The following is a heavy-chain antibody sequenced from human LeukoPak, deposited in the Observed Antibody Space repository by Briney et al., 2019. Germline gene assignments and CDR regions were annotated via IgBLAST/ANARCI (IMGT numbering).Heavy chain of an antibody. CDR3: ARGFLGEQTSTDAFDI. D-gene: IGHD1-26*01. CDR2: IYYTGNT. J-gene: IGHJ3*02. V-gene: IGHV4-30-4*07. CDR1: GGSISSGGYS. Sequence: SETLSLTCAVSGGSISSGGYSWSWIRQPPGKGMEWIAYIYYTGNTYFNPSLKSRVTISVDTSKNQFSLKLSSVTAADTAVYYCARGFLGEQTSTDAFDIWGQGTMVTVSS.